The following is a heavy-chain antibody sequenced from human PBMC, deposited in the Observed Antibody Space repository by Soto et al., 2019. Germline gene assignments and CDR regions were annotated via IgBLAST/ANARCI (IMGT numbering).Heavy chain of an antibody. J-gene: IGHJ6*02. CDR1: GYSFTDYH. Sequence: ASVKVSCKASGYSFTDYHIHWVRQAPGQGLEWLGRINPKSGGTSTAQKFQGWVTMTTDTSISTASMELTRLTPDDTAIYYCARGDSKDCSNGVCSFFYNHDMDVWGQGTTVTVSS. D-gene: IGHD2-8*01. V-gene: IGHV1-2*04. CDR2: INPKSGGT. CDR3: ARGDSKDCSNGVCSFFYNHDMDV.